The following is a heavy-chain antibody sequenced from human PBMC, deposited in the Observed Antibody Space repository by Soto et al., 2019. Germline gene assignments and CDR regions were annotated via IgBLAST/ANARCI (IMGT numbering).Heavy chain of an antibody. CDR2: IYYSGST. D-gene: IGHD3-3*01. J-gene: IGHJ3*02. CDR3: SGKGYYDFWSGQPGGAFDI. Sequence: PSETLSLTCTVSGGSISSSSYYWGWIRQPPGKGLEWIGSIYYSGSTYYNPSLKSRVTISVDTSKNQFSLRLSSVTAADTAVYYCSGKGYYDFWSGQPGGAFDIWGQGTMVTVSS. V-gene: IGHV4-39*01. CDR1: GGSISSSSYY.